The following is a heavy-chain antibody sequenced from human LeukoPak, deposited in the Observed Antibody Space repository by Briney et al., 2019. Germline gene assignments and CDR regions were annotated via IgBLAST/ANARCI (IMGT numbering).Heavy chain of an antibody. CDR1: GFTFSSYS. CDR2: ISSSSSYI. CDR3: AKDGPLSITGTTGFLDY. J-gene: IGHJ4*02. Sequence: GSLRLSCAASGFTFSSYSLNWVRQAPGKGLEWVSSISSSSSYIYYADSVKGRFTISRDNAKNSLYLQMNSLRAEDTAVYYCAKDGPLSITGTTGFLDYWGQGTLVTVSS. D-gene: IGHD1-7*01. V-gene: IGHV3-21*01.